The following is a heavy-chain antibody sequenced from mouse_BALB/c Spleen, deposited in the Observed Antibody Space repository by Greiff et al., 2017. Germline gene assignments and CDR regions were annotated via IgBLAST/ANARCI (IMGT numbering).Heavy chain of an antibody. CDR2: ISYSGST. Sequence: EVMLVESGPGLVKPSQSLSLTCTVTGYSITSDYAWNWIRQFPGNKLEWMGYISYSGSTSYNPSLKSRISITRDTSKNQFFLQLNSVTTEDTATYYCARWVVATDFDVWGAGTTVTVSS. J-gene: IGHJ1*01. V-gene: IGHV3-2*02. CDR3: ARWVVATDFDV. CDR1: GYSITSDYA. D-gene: IGHD1-1*01.